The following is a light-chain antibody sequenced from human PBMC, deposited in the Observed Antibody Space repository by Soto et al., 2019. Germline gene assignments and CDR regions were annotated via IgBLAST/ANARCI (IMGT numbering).Light chain of an antibody. V-gene: IGLV1-47*01. CDR2: RNN. Sequence: QSALTQPPSESGTPGQRVTISCSGSSSNIGSNYVYWYQQLPGTAPKLLIYRNNQRPSGVPDRFSGSKSGTSASLAISGLRSEDEADYYCAAWDDSLSGVVFGGGTKLTVL. CDR3: AAWDDSLSGVV. J-gene: IGLJ2*01. CDR1: SSNIGSNY.